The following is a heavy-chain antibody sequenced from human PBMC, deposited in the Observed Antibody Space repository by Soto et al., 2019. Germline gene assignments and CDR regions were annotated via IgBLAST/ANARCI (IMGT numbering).Heavy chain of an antibody. CDR3: TTSLELPLGTDV. J-gene: IGHJ6*02. V-gene: IGHV1-24*01. CDR1: GYTLTELS. Sequence: ASVKVSFKVSGYTLTELSMHWVRQAPGKGLEWMGSFDPEDGETIYTQTFQGRLTLTGDTSTDTAHMELSRLRSEDTAVYYCTTSLELPLGTDVWGQGTTVTVSS. CDR2: FDPEDGET. D-gene: IGHD1-7*01.